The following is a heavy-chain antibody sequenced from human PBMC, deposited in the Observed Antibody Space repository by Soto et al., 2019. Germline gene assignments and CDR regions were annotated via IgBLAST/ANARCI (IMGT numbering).Heavy chain of an antibody. J-gene: IGHJ6*03. V-gene: IGHV3-23*01. Sequence: GGSLRLSCAASGFTFSSYAMSWVRQAPGKGLEWVSAISGSGGSTYYADSVKGRFTISRDNSKNTLYLQMNSLRAEDTAVYYCAKSLKPSYYYYMDVWGKGTTVTVSS. CDR1: GFTFSSYA. CDR3: AKSLKPSYYYYMDV. CDR2: ISGSGGST.